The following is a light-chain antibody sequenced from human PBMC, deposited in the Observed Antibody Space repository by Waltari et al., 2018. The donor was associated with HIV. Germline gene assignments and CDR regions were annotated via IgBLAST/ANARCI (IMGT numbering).Light chain of an antibody. Sequence: EILMTQSPATLSVSPGERATLSCRASQRVNSNLAWYQQKPGQTPRLLIYGTSTRATDLPARFSGSESGTEFTLTISSLQSEDFAVYYCHHYNNWRETFGQGTKVEIK. CDR3: HHYNNWRET. V-gene: IGKV3-15*01. CDR1: QRVNSN. J-gene: IGKJ1*01. CDR2: GTS.